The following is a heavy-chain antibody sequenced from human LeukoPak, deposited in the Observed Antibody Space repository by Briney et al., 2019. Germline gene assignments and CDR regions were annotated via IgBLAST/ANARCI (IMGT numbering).Heavy chain of an antibody. Sequence: SETLSLTCTVSGGSISSGSYYWSWIRQPAGKGLEWIGRIYTSGSTNYNPSLKSRVTISIDTSKNQFSLKLSSVTAADTAVYYCAREGWVVAAGYYYYMDVWGKGTTVIVSS. CDR1: GGSISSGSYY. CDR3: AREGWVVAAGYYYYMDV. V-gene: IGHV4-61*02. D-gene: IGHD2-15*01. J-gene: IGHJ6*03. CDR2: IYTSGST.